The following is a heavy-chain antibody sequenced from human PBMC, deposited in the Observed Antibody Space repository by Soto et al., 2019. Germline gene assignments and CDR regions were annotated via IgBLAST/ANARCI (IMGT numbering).Heavy chain of an antibody. CDR3: ARTLEDDAFDI. J-gene: IGHJ3*02. Sequence: PSETLSLTCTVSGGSTSSYYWSWIRQPPGKGLEWIGYIYYSGSTNYNPSLKSRVTISVDTSKNQFSLKLSSVTAADTAVYYCARTLEDDAFDIWGQGTMVTVSS. CDR2: IYYSGST. CDR1: GGSTSSYY. V-gene: IGHV4-59*08.